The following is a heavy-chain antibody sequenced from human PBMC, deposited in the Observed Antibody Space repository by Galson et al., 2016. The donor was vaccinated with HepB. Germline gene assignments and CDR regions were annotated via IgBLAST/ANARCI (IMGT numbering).Heavy chain of an antibody. V-gene: IGHV6-1*01. Sequence: CAISGDSVDTRIGAWNWIRQSPSRGLEWLGRTYFRSEWHFEYPASVKGRVTITSDASKNQVSLQVKSVTHDDTALYFCVRDVSGVSSGFKWGHPDRWGQGTLVTVSS. D-gene: IGHD3-22*01. CDR2: TYFRSEWHF. CDR3: VRDVSGVSSGFKWGHPDR. CDR1: GDSVDTRIGA. J-gene: IGHJ5*02.